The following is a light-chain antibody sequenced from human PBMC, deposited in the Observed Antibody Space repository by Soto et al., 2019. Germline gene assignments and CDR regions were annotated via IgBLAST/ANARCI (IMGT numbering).Light chain of an antibody. CDR3: QQRSNWPPKYT. J-gene: IGKJ2*01. CDR1: QSVSSD. Sequence: EIVMTQSPATLSVSPGERVTLSCRASQSVSSDLAWYQQKPGQAPRLLIYDASNRATGIPARFSGSGSGTDFTLTINSLEPEDFAVYSCQQRSNWPPKYTFGQGTKLEIK. V-gene: IGKV3-11*01. CDR2: DAS.